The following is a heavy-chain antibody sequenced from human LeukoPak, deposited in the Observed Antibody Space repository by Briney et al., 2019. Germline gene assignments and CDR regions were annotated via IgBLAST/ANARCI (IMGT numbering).Heavy chain of an antibody. V-gene: IGHV3-23*01. D-gene: IGHD1-26*01. J-gene: IGHJ4*02. CDR2: ISSTGGST. Sequence: SGGSLRLSCAASGFTFSSYSMNWVRQAPGKGLEWVAIISSTGGSTYYTDSVKGRFTISRDNSKNTLYLQMNSLRAEDTAVYYCARRGGDSGGYYAAYFDYWGQGTLVTVSS. CDR3: ARRGGDSGGYYAAYFDY. CDR1: GFTFSSYS.